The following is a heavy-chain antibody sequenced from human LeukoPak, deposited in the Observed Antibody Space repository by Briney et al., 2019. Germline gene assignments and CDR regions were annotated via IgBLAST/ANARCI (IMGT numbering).Heavy chain of an antibody. CDR3: ASGRPLGFDY. D-gene: IGHD1-26*01. J-gene: IGHJ4*01. Sequence: KPSETLSLTCTVSGGSISSSSYYWGWIRQPPGKGLEWIGYIYYSGTTNYNPSLKSRVTISIDTSRNQFSLKLSSVTAADTAVYYCASGRPLGFDYWGQGTLVTVSS. V-gene: IGHV4-61*05. CDR2: IYYSGTT. CDR1: GGSISSSSYY.